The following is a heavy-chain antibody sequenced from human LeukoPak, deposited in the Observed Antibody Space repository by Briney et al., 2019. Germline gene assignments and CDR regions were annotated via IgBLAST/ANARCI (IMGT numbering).Heavy chain of an antibody. V-gene: IGHV3-15*01. Sequence: GGSLGLSCAASGFTFSNAWMSWVRQAPGKGLEWVGRIKSKTDGGTTDYAAPVKGRFTISRDDSKNTLYLQMNSLKTEDTAVYYCTTNLRYFDWWVAGYYFDYWGQGTLVNVFS. CDR2: IKSKTDGGTT. D-gene: IGHD3-9*01. CDR1: GFTFSNAW. J-gene: IGHJ4*02. CDR3: TTNLRYFDWWVAGYYFDY.